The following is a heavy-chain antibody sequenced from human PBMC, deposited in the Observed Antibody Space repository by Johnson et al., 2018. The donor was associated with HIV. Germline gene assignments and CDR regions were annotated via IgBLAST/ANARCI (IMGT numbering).Heavy chain of an antibody. Sequence: VQLVESGGGLVQPGRSLRLSCAASGFTFDDYAMHWVRQAPGKGLEWVSGISWNSGSITYVDSVKGRFTISRDNAENSLYLQMNSLRAEDTAVYYCARANYYHNWGQGTMVTVSS. CDR1: GFTFDDYA. D-gene: IGHD3-10*01. J-gene: IGHJ3*02. V-gene: IGHV3-9*01. CDR3: ARANYYHN. CDR2: ISWNSGSI.